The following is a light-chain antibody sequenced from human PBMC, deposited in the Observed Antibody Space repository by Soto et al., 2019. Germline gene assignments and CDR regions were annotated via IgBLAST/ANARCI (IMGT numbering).Light chain of an antibody. J-gene: IGKJ1*01. Sequence: EVVMTQSPATLSVSPGERVTLSCRASQSINAHLAWYQQKPGQAPRLLIHGASTRATGIPARFSGSGFGTQFILTIISLQPEDFAVYYCQHYNTWLWTFGQGTKVEIQ. CDR1: QSINAH. V-gene: IGKV3-15*01. CDR3: QHYNTWLWT. CDR2: GAS.